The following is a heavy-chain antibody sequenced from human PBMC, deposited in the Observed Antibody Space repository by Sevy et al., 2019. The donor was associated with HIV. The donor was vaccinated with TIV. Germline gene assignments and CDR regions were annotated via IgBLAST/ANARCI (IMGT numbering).Heavy chain of an antibody. CDR3: AREGTLVTMII. V-gene: IGHV1-18*01. CDR2: INPHNGNT. Sequence: ASVKVSCKASGYTFTNHGISWVRQAPGQGLEWMGWINPHNGNTKYAQKLQGRVTMTKKTSTNTAYMEVRSLGSDDTAVYYCAREGTLVTMIIWGQGTLVTVSS. J-gene: IGHJ4*02. CDR1: GYTFTNHG. D-gene: IGHD3-22*01.